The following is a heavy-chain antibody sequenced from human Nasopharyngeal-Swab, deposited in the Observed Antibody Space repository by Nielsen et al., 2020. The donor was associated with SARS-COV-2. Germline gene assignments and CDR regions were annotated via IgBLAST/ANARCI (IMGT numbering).Heavy chain of an antibody. CDR2: ISAYNGNT. CDR3: ARDMWLASRVHVCPFGY. D-gene: IGHD6-19*01. V-gene: IGHV1-18*04. CDR1: GYTFTSYG. J-gene: IGHJ4*02. Sequence: ASVKISCNASGYTFTSYGISWVRQDPGQGLEWMGWISAYNGNTNYAQKLQGRVTMTTDTSTSTAYMELRSLRSDDTAVYYCARDMWLASRVHVCPFGYWGQGTLVTVSS.